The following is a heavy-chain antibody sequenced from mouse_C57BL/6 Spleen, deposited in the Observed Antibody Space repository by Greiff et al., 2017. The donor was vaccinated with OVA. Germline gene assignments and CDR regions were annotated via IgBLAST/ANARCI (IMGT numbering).Heavy chain of an antibody. Sequence: VQLQQSGAELVMPGASVKLSCKASGYTFTSYWMHWVKQRPGQGLEWIGEIDPSDSYTNYNQKFKGKSTLTVDKSSSTAYMQLSSLTSEDSAVYYCARRRDYSIYDYWGQGTTLTVSS. CDR1: GYTFTSYW. J-gene: IGHJ2*01. D-gene: IGHD2-5*01. V-gene: IGHV1-69*01. CDR3: ARRRDYSIYDY. CDR2: IDPSDSYT.